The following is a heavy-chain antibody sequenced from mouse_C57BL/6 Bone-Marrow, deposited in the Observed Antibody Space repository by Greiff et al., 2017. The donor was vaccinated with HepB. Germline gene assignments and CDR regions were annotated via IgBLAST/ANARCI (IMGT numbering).Heavy chain of an antibody. CDR3: AREGPLYGLDY. CDR2: IYYSGTI. J-gene: IGHJ2*01. CDR1: GISITTGNYR. Sequence: EVQLQQSGPGLVKPSQTVFLTCTVTGISITTGNYRLSWIRQFPGNKLEWIGYIYYSGTIPYNPSLTSRTTITRDTPKNQFFLEMNSLTAEDTATYYCAREGPLYGLDYWGQGTTLTVSS. D-gene: IGHD1-1*01. V-gene: IGHV3-5*01.